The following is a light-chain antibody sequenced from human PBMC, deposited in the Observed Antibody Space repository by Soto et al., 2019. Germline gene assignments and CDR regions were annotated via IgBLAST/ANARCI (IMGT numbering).Light chain of an antibody. CDR3: QQYKDHVWT. J-gene: IGKJ1*01. CDR2: DVS. Sequence: DIQMTQSPSTLPASVGDRVTISCRASQTVERWLAWYQQKPGKAPKLLISDVSTLERGVPSRFSGSGSATEFTLTISGLHSDDFATYYCQQYKDHVWTFGQGTKV. CDR1: QTVERW. V-gene: IGKV1-5*01.